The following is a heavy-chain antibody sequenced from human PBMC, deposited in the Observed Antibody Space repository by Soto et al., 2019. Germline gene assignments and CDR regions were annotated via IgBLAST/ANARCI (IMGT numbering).Heavy chain of an antibody. CDR2: IYHSGST. V-gene: IGHV4-38-2*01. D-gene: IGHD3-3*01. Sequence: ASETLSLTCAVSGYSISSGYYWGWIRQPPGKGLEWIGSIYHSGSTYYNPSLKSRVTISVDTSKNQFSLKLSSVTAADTAVYYCARLSNMARTYYDFWSGLRRNWFDPWGQGTLVTVSS. CDR3: ARLSNMARTYYDFWSGLRRNWFDP. J-gene: IGHJ5*02. CDR1: GYSISSGYY.